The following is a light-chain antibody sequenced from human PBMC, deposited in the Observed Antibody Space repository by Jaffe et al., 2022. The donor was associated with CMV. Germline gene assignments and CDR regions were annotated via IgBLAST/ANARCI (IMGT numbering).Light chain of an antibody. CDR1: SSDVGSYYL. V-gene: IGLV2-23*02. Sequence: QSALTQPASVSGSPGQSITISCTGTSSDVGSYYLVSWYQKHPGKAPKLMIYGVSKRPSGVSNRFSGTKSDNTASLTISGLQAEDEADYYCCSYAGNDTPMIFGGGTKLTVL. J-gene: IGLJ2*01. CDR3: CSYAGNDTPMI. CDR2: GVS.